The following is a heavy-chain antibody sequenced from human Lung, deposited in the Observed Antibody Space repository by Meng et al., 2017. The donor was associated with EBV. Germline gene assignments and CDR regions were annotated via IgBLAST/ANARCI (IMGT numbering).Heavy chain of an antibody. CDR3: ASGFVGATSVDY. CDR1: GNSFANSV. Sequence: GLQLRAHVTTLGASVKVSGNSFANSVMNWARQAPGQGHEWVVWLITCTRNQTEAQAFTGRFVCSLDTSFSTAYRTISIQKAEVTAVDYCASGFVGATSVDYWGQGTLVTVSS. CDR2: LITCTRNQ. J-gene: IGHJ4*02. D-gene: IGHD1-26*01. V-gene: IGHV7-4-1*02.